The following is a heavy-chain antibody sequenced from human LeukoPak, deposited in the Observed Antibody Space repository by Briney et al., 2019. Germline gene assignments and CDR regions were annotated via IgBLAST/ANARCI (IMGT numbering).Heavy chain of an antibody. D-gene: IGHD3-10*01. Sequence: SETLSLTCTVSGGSISSYYWSWIRQPPGKGLEWIGYIYYSGSTNYNPSLKSRVTISVDTSKNQFSLKLSSVTAADTAVYYCARTPMVRGVIPVYYYGMDVWGQGTTVTVSS. CDR2: IYYSGST. V-gene: IGHV4-59*01. J-gene: IGHJ6*02. CDR3: ARTPMVRGVIPVYYYGMDV. CDR1: GGSISSYY.